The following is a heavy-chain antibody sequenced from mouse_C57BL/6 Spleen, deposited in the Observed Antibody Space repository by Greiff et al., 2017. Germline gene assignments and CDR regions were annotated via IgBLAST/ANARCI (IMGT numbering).Heavy chain of an antibody. CDR2: IHPSDSDT. J-gene: IGHJ4*01. Sequence: QVQLQQPGAELVKPGASVKVSCKASGYTFTSYWMHWVKQRPGQGLEWIGRIHPSDSDTNYNQKFKGKATLTVDKSANTAYMQLSRLTSEDSEVYYCEIDYGGPSGYYYARDYWGQGTSVTVSS. D-gene: IGHD1-1*02. CDR1: GYTFTSYW. V-gene: IGHV1-74*01. CDR3: EIDYGGPSGYYYARDY.